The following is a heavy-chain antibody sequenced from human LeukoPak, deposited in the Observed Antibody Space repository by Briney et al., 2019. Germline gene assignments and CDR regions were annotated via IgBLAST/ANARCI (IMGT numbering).Heavy chain of an antibody. V-gene: IGHV3-66*01. Sequence: GGSLRLSCAASGFTVSSNYMSWVRQAPGKGLEWVSVIYSGGSTYYADSVKGRFTVSRDNSKNTLYLQMNSLRAEDTAVYYCGVGRGYDDRFDYWGQGTLVTVSS. D-gene: IGHD5-12*01. CDR1: GFTVSSNY. CDR2: IYSGGST. CDR3: GVGRGYDDRFDY. J-gene: IGHJ4*02.